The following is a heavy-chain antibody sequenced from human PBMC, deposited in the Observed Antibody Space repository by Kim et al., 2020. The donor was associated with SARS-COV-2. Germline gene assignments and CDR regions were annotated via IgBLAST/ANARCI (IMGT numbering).Heavy chain of an antibody. J-gene: IGHJ2*01. CDR1: GFTFSSYG. V-gene: IGHV3-30*18. CDR3: AKVGPYCSGGSCRSWYF. CDR2: ISYDGSNK. Sequence: GGSLRLSCAASGFTFSSYGMHWVRQAPGKGLEWVAVISYDGSNKYYADSVKGRFTISRDNSKNTLYLQMNSLRAEDTAVYYCAKVGPYCSGGSCRSWYF. D-gene: IGHD2-15*01.